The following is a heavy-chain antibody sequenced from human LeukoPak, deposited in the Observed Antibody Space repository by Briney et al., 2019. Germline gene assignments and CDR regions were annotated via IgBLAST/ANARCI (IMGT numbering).Heavy chain of an antibody. Sequence: SETLSLTCTVSDGSIINNNHYWGWIRQPPGKGLEWIGSIYYSGSTYYNPSLKSRVTISVDTSKNQFSLKLSSVTAADTAVYYCARHAPPYSNYGMDVWGQGTTVTVSS. CDR2: IYYSGST. D-gene: IGHD5-18*01. V-gene: IGHV4-39*01. J-gene: IGHJ6*02. CDR3: ARHAPPYSNYGMDV. CDR1: DGSIINNNHY.